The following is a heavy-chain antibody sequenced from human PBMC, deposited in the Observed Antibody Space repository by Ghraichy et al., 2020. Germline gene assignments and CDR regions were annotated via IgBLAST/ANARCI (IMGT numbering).Heavy chain of an antibody. V-gene: IGHV3-23*01. CDR2: IGSTGTT. Sequence: GGSLRLSCTASGFTFRTYAMCWVRQAAGKGLEWVSTIGSTGTTYSADSVRGRFTISRDNSKNSLYLQMNSLRADDTALYYCARTEYGEPPFGGYWGRGTLVTVSS. CDR1: GFTFRTYA. D-gene: IGHD4-17*01. J-gene: IGHJ4*02. CDR3: ARTEYGEPPFGGY.